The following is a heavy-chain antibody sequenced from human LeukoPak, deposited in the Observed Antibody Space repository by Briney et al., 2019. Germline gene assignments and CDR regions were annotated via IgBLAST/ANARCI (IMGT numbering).Heavy chain of an antibody. CDR2: IDTAGGT. D-gene: IGHD6-13*01. J-gene: IGHJ6*02. CDR3: ARPRMAAAAAMDV. V-gene: IGHV3-53*01. CDR1: GFTVSINY. Sequence: GGSLRLSCAASGFTVSINYMSWVRQAPGKGLEWVSVIDTAGGTHYADSVKGRFTISRDNSKNTLYLQMNSLRVEATAVYYCARPRMAAAAAMDVWGQGTTVTVSS.